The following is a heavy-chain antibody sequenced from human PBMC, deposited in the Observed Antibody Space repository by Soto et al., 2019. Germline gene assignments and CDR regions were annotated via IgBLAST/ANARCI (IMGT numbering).Heavy chain of an antibody. J-gene: IGHJ4*02. CDR3: ARRYGGTFDY. V-gene: IGHV4-59*08. D-gene: IGHD2-15*01. Sequence: QVQLQESGPGLVKPSETLSLTCTVSGGSISSYYWSWIRQPPGKGLEWIGYIYYSGSTNYNPSLQGRVPISVATSKNHFSLKLSSVTAADTAVYYCARRYGGTFDYWGQGTLVTVSS. CDR2: IYYSGST. CDR1: GGSISSYY.